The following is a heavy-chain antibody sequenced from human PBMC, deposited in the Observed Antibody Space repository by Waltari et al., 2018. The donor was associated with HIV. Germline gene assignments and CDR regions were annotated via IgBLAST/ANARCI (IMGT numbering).Heavy chain of an antibody. Sequence: QAQLVESGGGVVQPGRSLRLSCEASGFAFSTYGMYWVRPAPGKGREGGAVIVYDGSKKDYGGSVKVRFTISRDNSKNTVYLQMTSLRADDTGIYYCAGGRTAFGVVTGAPLGVDVWGQGTTVTVS. V-gene: IGHV3-33*01. J-gene: IGHJ6*02. D-gene: IGHD3-3*01. CDR2: IVYDGSKK. CDR3: AGGRTAFGVVTGAPLGVDV. CDR1: GFAFSTYG.